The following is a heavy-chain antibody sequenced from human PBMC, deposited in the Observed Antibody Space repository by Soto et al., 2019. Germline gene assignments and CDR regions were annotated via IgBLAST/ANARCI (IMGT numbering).Heavy chain of an antibody. D-gene: IGHD3-16*01. Sequence: EVQLVXSGGGLVLPGGSLRLSCAASGFTFSRYWMHWVRQAPGKGLVWVSRISSYGSDTHYADSVKGRFTXXXXXAKXXXXXXXXXXXXXDXAVYYXASNYAYAXGYYWYGIDVWGQGTTVXVSS. CDR3: ASNYAYAXGYYWYGIDV. V-gene: IGHV3-74*01. J-gene: IGHJ6*02. CDR2: ISSYGSDT. CDR1: GFTFSRYW.